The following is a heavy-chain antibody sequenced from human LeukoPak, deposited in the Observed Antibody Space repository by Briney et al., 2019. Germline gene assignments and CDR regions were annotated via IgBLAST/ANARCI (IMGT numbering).Heavy chain of an antibody. D-gene: IGHD3-22*01. CDR2: INPSAGST. CDR1: GYTFTSYY. V-gene: IGHV1-46*01. Sequence: ASVKVSCKASGYTFTSYYMHWVRQAPGQGLEWMGIINPSAGSTSCAQKFQGRVTMTRDTSTTTVHMELSSLRSEDTAVYYCARGDYYDSSGYSHTDYWGQGTLVTVSS. CDR3: ARGDYYDSSGYSHTDY. J-gene: IGHJ4*02.